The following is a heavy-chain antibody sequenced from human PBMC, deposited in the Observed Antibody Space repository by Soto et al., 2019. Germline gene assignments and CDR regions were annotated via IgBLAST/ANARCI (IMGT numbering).Heavy chain of an antibody. V-gene: IGHV3-7*03. Sequence: GGSLRLSCAASGFSFSSYWMTWVRQAPGKGLEWVANIKQDGREKYYVASVKGRFTISRDNVKDLLFLQMDSLTPDDTAVYYCAGDGVRNGAYNGWLDPWGQGTLVTVSS. CDR2: IKQDGREK. J-gene: IGHJ5*02. D-gene: IGHD3-16*01. CDR1: GFSFSSYW. CDR3: AGDGVRNGAYNGWLDP.